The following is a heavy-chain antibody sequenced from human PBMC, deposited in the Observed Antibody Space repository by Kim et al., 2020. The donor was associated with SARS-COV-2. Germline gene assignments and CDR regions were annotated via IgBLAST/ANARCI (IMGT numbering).Heavy chain of an antibody. Sequence: ASVKVSCKVSGYTLTELSMHWVRQAPGKGLEWMGGFDPEDGETIYAQKFQGRVTMTEDTSTDTAYMELSSLRSEDTARYYCATATNYDILTGYSHPPDYWGQGTLVTVSS. D-gene: IGHD3-9*01. CDR3: ATATNYDILTGYSHPPDY. CDR1: GYTLTELS. J-gene: IGHJ4*02. V-gene: IGHV1-24*01. CDR2: FDPEDGET.